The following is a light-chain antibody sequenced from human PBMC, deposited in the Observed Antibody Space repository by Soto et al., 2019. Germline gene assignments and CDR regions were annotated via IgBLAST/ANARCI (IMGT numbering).Light chain of an antibody. Sequence: EIVLTQSPGTLSLSPGERATLSCRASQSVSNNYLAWYQQKPGQAPRLLIHRASNRATGIPDRFSGSESGTDFTLTISRLEPEDFAVYWCQQYDSSPMTFGEGTKVDIK. J-gene: IGKJ1*01. CDR1: QSVSNNY. V-gene: IGKV3-20*01. CDR2: RAS. CDR3: QQYDSSPMT.